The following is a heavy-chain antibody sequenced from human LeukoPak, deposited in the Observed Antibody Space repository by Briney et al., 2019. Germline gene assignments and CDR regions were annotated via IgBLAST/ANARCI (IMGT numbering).Heavy chain of an antibody. CDR3: TTDTPSAREVVVPAAYTHFQH. V-gene: IGHV3-15*01. J-gene: IGHJ1*01. D-gene: IGHD2-2*01. CDR2: IKSKTDGGTT. CDR1: GFTFSNAW. Sequence: GGSLRLSCAASGFTFSNAWMSWVRQAPGKGLEWVGRIKSKTDGGTTDYAAPVKGRFTISRDDSKNTLYLQMNSLKTEDTAVYYCTTDTPSAREVVVPAAYTHFQHWGQGTLVTVSS.